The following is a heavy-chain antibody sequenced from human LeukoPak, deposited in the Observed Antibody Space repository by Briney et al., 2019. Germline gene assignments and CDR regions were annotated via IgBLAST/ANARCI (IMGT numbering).Heavy chain of an antibody. J-gene: IGHJ6*03. Sequence: GGSLRLSCAASGFTFSSYNMNWVRQTPGQGLEWVSSITSGSSHIYYADSVKGRFTISRDNAKNSLYLQMNSLRAEDTAVYYCARVQSGYYYGSGPTEGYYYMDVWGKGTTVTVSS. CDR1: GFTFSSYN. D-gene: IGHD3-10*01. CDR3: ARVQSGYYYGSGPTEGYYYMDV. V-gene: IGHV3-21*01. CDR2: ITSGSSHI.